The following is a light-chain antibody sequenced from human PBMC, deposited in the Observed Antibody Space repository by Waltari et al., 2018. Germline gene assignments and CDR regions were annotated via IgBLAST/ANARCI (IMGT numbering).Light chain of an antibody. J-gene: IGLJ3*02. CDR2: SNN. V-gene: IGLV1-44*01. CDR1: SSNIGNNH. Sequence: QSVLTQPPSASGTPGQRVTIPRSGNSSNIGNNHENWYQQFPGTAPKLLLYSNNQRPSGVPDRFSGSRSATSASLAISGLQSEDEADYYCASWDDSLNGFWVFGGGTKLTVL. CDR3: ASWDDSLNGFWV.